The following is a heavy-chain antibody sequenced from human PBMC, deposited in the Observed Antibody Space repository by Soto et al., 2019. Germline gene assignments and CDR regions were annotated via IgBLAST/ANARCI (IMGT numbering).Heavy chain of an antibody. CDR2: IYYTGST. J-gene: IGHJ6*02. V-gene: IGHV4-30-4*01. Sequence: PSETLSLTCTVSGGSFSSGDYYWSWVRQPPGKGLEWIGYIYYTGSTFNNPSLKSRVSISIDTSKTQFSLKLSSVTAADTAVYYCARIHFGDEPSYYYYGRDVWGQGTTVT. CDR1: GGSFSSGDYY. CDR3: ARIHFGDEPSYYYYGRDV. D-gene: IGHD4-17*01.